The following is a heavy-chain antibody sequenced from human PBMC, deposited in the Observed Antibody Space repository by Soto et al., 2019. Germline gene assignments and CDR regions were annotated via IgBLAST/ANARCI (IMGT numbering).Heavy chain of an antibody. CDR1: GGTFSSYA. CDR2: IIPIFGTA. V-gene: IGHV1-69*12. Sequence: QVQLVQSGAEVKKPGSSVKVSCKASGGTFSSYAISWVRQAPGQGLEWMGGIIPIFGTANYAQKFQGRVTITADESTSTAYMERSSLRSEDTAVYYCARAQAGEGYYGSGSYYNVAPSWDYYYGMDVWGQGTTVTVSS. CDR3: ARAQAGEGYYGSGSYYNVAPSWDYYYGMDV. J-gene: IGHJ6*02. D-gene: IGHD3-10*01.